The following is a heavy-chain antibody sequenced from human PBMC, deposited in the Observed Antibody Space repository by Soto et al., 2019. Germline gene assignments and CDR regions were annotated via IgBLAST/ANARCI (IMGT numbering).Heavy chain of an antibody. CDR2: ISAYNGNT. D-gene: IGHD3-3*01. CDR1: GYTFTSYG. J-gene: IGHJ6*02. CDR3: ASLCSGYNRRGNYGMDV. Sequence: ASVKVSCKASGYTFTSYGISWVRQAPGQGLEWMGWISAYNGNTNYAQKLQGRVTMTTDTSTSTAYMELRSLRSDDTAVYYCASLCSGYNRRGNYGMDVWGQGTTVTVS. V-gene: IGHV1-18*01.